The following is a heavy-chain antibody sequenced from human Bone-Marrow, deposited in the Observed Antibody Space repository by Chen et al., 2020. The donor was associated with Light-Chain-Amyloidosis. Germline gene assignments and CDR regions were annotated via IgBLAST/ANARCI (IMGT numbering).Heavy chain of an antibody. D-gene: IGHD1-26*01. CDR1: GYTFTGYY. Sequence: QVQLVQSGAEVKKPGASVKVSCKASGYTFTGYYMHWVRQAPGQGLEWMGWINPNSGGTNYTQKFQGRVTMTRDTSISTAYMELSRLRSDDTAVYYCARDPRVVGAIVVYYYGMDVWGQGTTVTVSS. J-gene: IGHJ6*02. V-gene: IGHV1-2*02. CDR3: ARDPRVVGAIVVYYYGMDV. CDR2: INPNSGGT.